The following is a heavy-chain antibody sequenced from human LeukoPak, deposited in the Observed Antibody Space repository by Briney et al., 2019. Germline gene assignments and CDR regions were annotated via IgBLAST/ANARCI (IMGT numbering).Heavy chain of an antibody. CDR1: GGSFSGYY. V-gene: IGHV4-34*01. CDR3: ASRTGTFDY. Sequence: SETLSLTCAVYGGSFSGYYWSWIRQPPGKGLEWIGEINHSVSTNYNPSLKSRVTISVDTSKNQFSLKLSSVTAADTAVYYCASRTGTFDYWGQGTLVTVSS. D-gene: IGHD1-1*01. J-gene: IGHJ4*02. CDR2: INHSVST.